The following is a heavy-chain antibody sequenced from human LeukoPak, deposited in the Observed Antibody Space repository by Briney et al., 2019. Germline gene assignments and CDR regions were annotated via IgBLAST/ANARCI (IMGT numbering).Heavy chain of an antibody. V-gene: IGHV4-34*01. Sequence: PSETLSLTCAVYGGSFSGYYWSWIRQPPGKGLEWIGEINHSGSTNYNPSLKSRVTISVDTSKNQFSLKLSSVTAADTAVYYCARGRRRSSCPEYWGQGTLVTVSS. J-gene: IGHJ4*02. CDR2: INHSGST. CDR1: GGSFSGYY. CDR3: ARGRRRSSCPEY. D-gene: IGHD6-13*01.